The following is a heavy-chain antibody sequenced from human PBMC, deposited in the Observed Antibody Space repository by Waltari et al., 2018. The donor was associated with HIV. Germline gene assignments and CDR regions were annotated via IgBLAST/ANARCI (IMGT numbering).Heavy chain of an antibody. V-gene: IGHV3-30*01. Sequence: QVQLVDSGGGVVQPGRSLRLSCAASGFTFRNYAMHWVRQAPGKGLEGVAVISYDGNEKYYADSVKGRFTISRGNSRNTLFLQMNSLRAEDTAVYYCARGRGGPDYWGQGTLVTVSS. CDR3: ARGRGGPDY. J-gene: IGHJ4*02. D-gene: IGHD3-10*01. CDR2: ISYDGNEK. CDR1: GFTFRNYA.